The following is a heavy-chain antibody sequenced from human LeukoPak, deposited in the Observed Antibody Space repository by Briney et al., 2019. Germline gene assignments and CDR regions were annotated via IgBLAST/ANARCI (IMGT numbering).Heavy chain of an antibody. CDR3: ARAGYYKRSWFDP. Sequence: SETLSLTCTVSGGSISSYYWSWIRQPPGKGLEWIGYIYYSGSTNYNPSLKSRVTISVDTSKNQFSLKLSSVTAADTAVYYCARAGYYKRSWFDPWGQGTLVTVSS. D-gene: IGHD3-9*01. CDR1: GGSISSYY. V-gene: IGHV4-59*01. CDR2: IYYSGST. J-gene: IGHJ5*02.